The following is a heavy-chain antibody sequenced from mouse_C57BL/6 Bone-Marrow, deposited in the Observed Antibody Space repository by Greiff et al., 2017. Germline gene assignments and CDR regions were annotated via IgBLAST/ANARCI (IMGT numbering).Heavy chain of an antibody. V-gene: IGHV1-66*01. CDR2: IYPGSGNT. CDR3: ARTYYGSSLWFAY. CDR1: GYSFTSYY. Sequence: QVQLQQSGPELVKPGASVKISCKASGYSFTSYYIHWVKQRPGQGLEWIGWIYPGSGNTKYNEKFKGKATLTADTSSSTAYMQLSSLTSEDSAVYYCARTYYGSSLWFAYWGQGTLVTVSA. J-gene: IGHJ3*01. D-gene: IGHD1-1*01.